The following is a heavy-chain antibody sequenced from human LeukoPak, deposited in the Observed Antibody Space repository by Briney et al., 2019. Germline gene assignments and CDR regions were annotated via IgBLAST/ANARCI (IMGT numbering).Heavy chain of an antibody. CDR1: GGPISSYY. D-gene: IGHD3-3*02. CDR2: FYYSASS. J-gene: IGHJ4*02. V-gene: IGHV4-59*01. Sequence: PSETLSLTCTVSGGPISSYYWNWIRRSTGKGVEWIGYFYYSASSNYNPSLTSRVTISADTSKNQFSLKLTSVTPADTAVYYCARAGGAIFGVVIDSHFDYWGQGILVSVSS. CDR3: ARAGGAIFGVVIDSHFDY.